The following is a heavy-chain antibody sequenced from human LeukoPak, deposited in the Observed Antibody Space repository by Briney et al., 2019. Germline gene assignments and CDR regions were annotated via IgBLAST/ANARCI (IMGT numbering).Heavy chain of an antibody. CDR2: IYYSGST. CDR1: GGSINNYY. CDR3: ARDNMIVVAASDY. Sequence: PSETLSLTCTVSGGSINNYYWTWLRQTPGEGLEWIGSIYYSGSTHYNPSLKSRVTISVDTSKNQFSLKLSSVTAADTAVYYCARDNMIVVAASDYWGQGTLVTVSS. J-gene: IGHJ4*02. D-gene: IGHD3-22*01. V-gene: IGHV4-59*12.